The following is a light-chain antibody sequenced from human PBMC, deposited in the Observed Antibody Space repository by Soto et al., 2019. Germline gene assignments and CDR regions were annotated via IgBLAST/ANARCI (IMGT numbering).Light chain of an antibody. J-gene: IGKJ2*01. CDR3: QHYSASPAMYT. CDR1: QSVSSTY. CDR2: GTS. V-gene: IGKV3-20*01. Sequence: EIVLTQSPGTLSLSPGETATLSCRSSQSVSSTYLAWYQQKPGQAPRLLLYGTSTRATGIPDRFSGTGSGTVFSLTIGRLDPEAFAVYYCQHYSASPAMYTFGQGNNLEIK.